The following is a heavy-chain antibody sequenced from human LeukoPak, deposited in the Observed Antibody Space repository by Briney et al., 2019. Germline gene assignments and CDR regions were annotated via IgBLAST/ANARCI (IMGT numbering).Heavy chain of an antibody. D-gene: IGHD3-10*01. V-gene: IGHV4-4*07. CDR1: GGSISSYY. Sequence: SETLSLTCTVSGGSISSYYWSWIRQPAGKGLEWIGRIYTSGSTNYNASLKSRVTMSVDTSKNQFSLKLSSVTAADTAVYYCARLPPRYPHYYGSGSYPGRYFGPAGDAGVWGKGTTVTISS. CDR3: ARLPPRYPHYYGSGSYPGRYFGPAGDAGV. CDR2: IYTSGST. J-gene: IGHJ6*04.